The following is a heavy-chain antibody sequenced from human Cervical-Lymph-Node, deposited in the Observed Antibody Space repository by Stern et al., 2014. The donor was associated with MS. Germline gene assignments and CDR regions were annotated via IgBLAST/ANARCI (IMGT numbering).Heavy chain of an antibody. J-gene: IGHJ4*02. CDR3: ARGGRTGTMTYDY. Sequence: QVQLQESGPGLVKPSQTLSLTCTVSGGTLRSGSYYWSWLRQPAGQGFEAFGHSNTSGSTNYNPALESRVTISVDTAKTQFSVRLGFVTAADTAVYYCARGGRTGTMTYDYWGQGNLVTVSS. CDR2: SNTSGST. V-gene: IGHV4-61*02. D-gene: IGHD1-1*01. CDR1: GGTLRSGSYY.